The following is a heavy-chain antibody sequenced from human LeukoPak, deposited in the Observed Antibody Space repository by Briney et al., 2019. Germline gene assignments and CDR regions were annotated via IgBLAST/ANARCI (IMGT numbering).Heavy chain of an antibody. Sequence: GGSLRLSCAASGFTFSSYAMHWVRQAPGKGLEWVAVISYDGSNKYYADSVKGRFTISRDNSKNTLYLQMNSLRAEDTAVYYCARGGDTMIVADQYYFDYWGQGTLVTVSS. CDR2: ISYDGSNK. CDR1: GFTFSSYA. V-gene: IGHV3-30-3*01. D-gene: IGHD3-22*01. J-gene: IGHJ4*02. CDR3: ARGGDTMIVADQYYFDY.